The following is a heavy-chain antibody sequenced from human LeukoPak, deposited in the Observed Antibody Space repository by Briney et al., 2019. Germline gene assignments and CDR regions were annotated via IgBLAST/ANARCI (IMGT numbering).Heavy chain of an antibody. J-gene: IGHJ4*02. Sequence: PGGSLRLSCATSGFNFVNYGMRWVRQAPGKGPELVASIWFDGSHRFYADSVKGRFIISRDDSKSTVYLQMDNLRLADTALYYCARDRTYISAISACDSNYWGQGTLVTVSS. CDR1: GFNFVNYG. CDR2: IWFDGSHR. CDR3: ARDRTYISAISACDSNY. D-gene: IGHD6-6*01. V-gene: IGHV3-33*01.